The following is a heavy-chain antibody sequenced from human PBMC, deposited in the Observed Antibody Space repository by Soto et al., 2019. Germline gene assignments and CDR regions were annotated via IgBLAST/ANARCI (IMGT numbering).Heavy chain of an antibody. CDR2: ISAYNGDT. CDR3: AGPFSGGDLDLDV. V-gene: IGHV1-18*01. J-gene: IGHJ6*02. D-gene: IGHD2-21*02. CDR1: GYSINTYG. Sequence: QVQLVQSAAEVKKPGASVKVSCRAFGYSINTYGITWVRQVPGQGLEWVGWISAYNGDTKFAQRFQGRVTMTTDTSTSTAYMELRSLRSDDAAVYYCAGPFSGGDLDLDVWGQGTTVTVSS.